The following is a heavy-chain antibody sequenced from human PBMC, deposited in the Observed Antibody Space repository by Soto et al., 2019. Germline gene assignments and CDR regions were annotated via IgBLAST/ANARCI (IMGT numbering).Heavy chain of an antibody. J-gene: IGHJ6*02. Sequence: PGGSLRLSCAASGFTFSSYGMHWVRQAPGKGLEWVAVISYDGSNKYYADSVKGRFTISRDNSKNTLYLQMNSLRAEDTAVYYCAKAYDSSGYYPRYYYGMDVWGQGATVTVSS. V-gene: IGHV3-30*18. D-gene: IGHD3-22*01. CDR1: GFTFSSYG. CDR2: ISYDGSNK. CDR3: AKAYDSSGYYPRYYYGMDV.